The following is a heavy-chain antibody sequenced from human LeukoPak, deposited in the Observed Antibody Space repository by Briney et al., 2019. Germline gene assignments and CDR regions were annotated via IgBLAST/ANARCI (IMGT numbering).Heavy chain of an antibody. CDR2: IYYSGST. D-gene: IGHD6-13*01. V-gene: IGHV4-39*07. J-gene: IGHJ4*02. Sequence: PSETLSLTFTVSGGSISSSSYYWGWIRQPPGKGLEWIGSIYYSGSTYYNPSLKSRVTISVDTSKNQFSLKLSSVTAADTAVYYCARGPIAAALFDYWGQGTLVTVSS. CDR1: GGSISSSSYY. CDR3: ARGPIAAALFDY.